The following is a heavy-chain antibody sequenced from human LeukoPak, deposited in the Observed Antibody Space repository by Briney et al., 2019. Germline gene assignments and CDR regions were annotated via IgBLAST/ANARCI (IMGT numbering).Heavy chain of an antibody. Sequence: ASETLSLTCTVSGGSISSYYWSWIRQPAGKGLEWIGRIYTSGSITYNPSLKSRVTISADTSQNQFSLKLSSVTAADTAVYYCASRKLGNDYWGQGTLVTVSS. CDR3: ASRKLGNDY. V-gene: IGHV4-4*07. D-gene: IGHD7-27*01. CDR1: GGSISSYY. J-gene: IGHJ4*02. CDR2: IYTSGSI.